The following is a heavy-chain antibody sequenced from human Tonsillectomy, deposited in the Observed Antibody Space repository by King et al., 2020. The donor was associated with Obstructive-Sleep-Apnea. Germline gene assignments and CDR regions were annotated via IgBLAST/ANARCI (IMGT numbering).Heavy chain of an antibody. Sequence: VQLVESGGALVKPGGSLRLSCAASGFTFSKAWMSWVRQAPGKGLEWVGRIKSQIDGGTTDYAAPVKGRFTISRDDSKNTLHLQMNSLKIEDTGVYYCRGYGDYMDYFDYWGQGTLVTVSS. CDR1: GFTFSKAW. CDR2: IKSQIDGGTT. D-gene: IGHD4-17*01. V-gene: IGHV3-15*02. CDR3: RGYGDYMDYFDY. J-gene: IGHJ4*01.